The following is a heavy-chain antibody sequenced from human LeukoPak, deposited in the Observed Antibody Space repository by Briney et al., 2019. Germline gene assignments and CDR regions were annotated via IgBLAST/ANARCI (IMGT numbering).Heavy chain of an antibody. J-gene: IGHJ4*02. V-gene: IGHV1-46*01. D-gene: IGHD6-19*01. CDR1: GYTFTSYY. Sequence: ASVKVSCKASGYTFTSYYMHWVRQAPGQGLEWMGIINPSGGSTSYAQKFQGRVTMTRDMSTSTVYMELSSLRSEDTAVYYCARDSGWYGLDYWGQGTLVTVSS. CDR3: ARDSGWYGLDY. CDR2: INPSGGST.